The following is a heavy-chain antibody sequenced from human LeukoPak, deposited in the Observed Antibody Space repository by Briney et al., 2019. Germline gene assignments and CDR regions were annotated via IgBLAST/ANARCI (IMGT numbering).Heavy chain of an antibody. CDR1: GFTFSSYG. J-gene: IGHJ4*02. CDR2: ISHDGSNK. Sequence: GGSLRLSCAASGFTFSSYGMHWVRQAPGKGLEWVAVISHDGSNKYYADSVKGRFTISRDNSKNTLYLQMNSLRAEDTAVYYCAKGRGIYDRSSYDYWGQGTLVTVSS. D-gene: IGHD3-9*01. CDR3: AKGRGIYDRSSYDY. V-gene: IGHV3-30*18.